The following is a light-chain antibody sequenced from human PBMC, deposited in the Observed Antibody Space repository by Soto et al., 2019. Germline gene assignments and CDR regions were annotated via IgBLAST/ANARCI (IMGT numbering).Light chain of an antibody. V-gene: IGKV1-5*02. CDR3: QQYKNYYPT. Sequence: DLQLTQSASTLVAFICVSSQSISGWLAWYQQRPGKAPKFLIYDASSLESGVPSRFSGSGSGTEFTLTISSLQPDDFATYYCQQYKNYYPTFGQGTKVDIK. CDR1: QSISGW. J-gene: IGKJ1*01. CDR2: DAS.